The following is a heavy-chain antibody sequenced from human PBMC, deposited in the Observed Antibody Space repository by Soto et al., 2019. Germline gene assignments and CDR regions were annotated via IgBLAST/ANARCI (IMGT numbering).Heavy chain of an antibody. V-gene: IGHV1-18*01. Sequence: QVQLVQSGAEVKKPGASVKVSCKAFGYTFTSYGISWVRQAPGQGLEWMGWISVYNGNTNYAQKLQGRVTLTTDTSKRTDYKERRSLRSDDTAVYYCAREGERWIQGRVDYWGQGNLVTVSS. CDR3: AREGERWIQGRVDY. CDR2: ISVYNGNT. J-gene: IGHJ4*02. CDR1: GYTFTSYG. D-gene: IGHD5-18*01.